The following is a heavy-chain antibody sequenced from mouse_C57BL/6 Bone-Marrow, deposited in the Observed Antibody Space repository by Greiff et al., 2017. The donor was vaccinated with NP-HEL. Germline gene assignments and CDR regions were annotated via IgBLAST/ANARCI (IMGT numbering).Heavy chain of an antibody. CDR1: GFSLSTFGMG. CDR2: IWWDDDK. V-gene: IGHV8-8*01. Sequence: QVTLKESGPGILQPSQTLSLTCSFSGFSLSTFGMGVGWIRQPSGKGLEWLAHIWWDDDKYYNPALKSRLTISKDTSKNQVFLKIANVDTADTATYYCARTPYYSNYDYAMDYWGQGTSVTVSS. J-gene: IGHJ4*01. D-gene: IGHD2-5*01. CDR3: ARTPYYSNYDYAMDY.